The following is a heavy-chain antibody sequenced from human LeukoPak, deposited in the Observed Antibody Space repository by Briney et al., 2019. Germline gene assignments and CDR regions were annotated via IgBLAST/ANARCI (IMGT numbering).Heavy chain of an antibody. CDR3: ARLGDSCAYFLGC. J-gene: IGHJ4*02. Sequence: GGSLRLSCAASGFTFSSYSMNWVRQAPGKGLEWVSSISSSSSYIYYADSVKGRFTISRDNAKNSLYLQMNSLRAEDTAVYFCARLGDSCAYFLGCWGQGTLVTVSS. CDR1: GFTFSSYS. CDR2: ISSSSSYI. V-gene: IGHV3-21*01. D-gene: IGHD3-22*01.